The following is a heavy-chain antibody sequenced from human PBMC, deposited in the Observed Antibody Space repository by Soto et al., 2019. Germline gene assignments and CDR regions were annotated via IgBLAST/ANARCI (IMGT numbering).Heavy chain of an antibody. V-gene: IGHV3-48*01. J-gene: IGHJ4*02. D-gene: IGHD2-8*01. CDR1: GFTFSSSN. CDR2: ISPDSTTV. Sequence: EVQLVESGGGLIQPGGSLRLSCAASGFTFSSSNMNWARQAPGKGLEWISYISPDSTTVYYADSVKGRFTISRDNANSSLYLHMNSLRTEDTAVYYCAWHCISGACIKNWGQGTLVTVSS. CDR3: AWHCISGACIKN.